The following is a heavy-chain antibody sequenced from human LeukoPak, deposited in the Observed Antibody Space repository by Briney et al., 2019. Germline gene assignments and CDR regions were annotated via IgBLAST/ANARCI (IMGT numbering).Heavy chain of an antibody. V-gene: IGHV3-23*01. D-gene: IGHD3-9*01. CDR1: GFAFGSEA. Sequence: GGSLRLSCAVSGFAFGSEAMSWVRQSPARGLEWVASISPGGGTTYYADYVKGRFTISRDNSKNSLFVQMNSLRAEDTAVYFCAKDVGIGLRYFDWLSGPFDYWGQGTLVTVSS. J-gene: IGHJ4*02. CDR2: ISPGGGTT. CDR3: AKDVGIGLRYFDWLSGPFDY.